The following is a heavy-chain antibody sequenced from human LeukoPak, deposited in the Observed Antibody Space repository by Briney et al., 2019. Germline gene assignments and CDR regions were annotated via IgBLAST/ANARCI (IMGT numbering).Heavy chain of an antibody. J-gene: IGHJ4*02. Sequence: PGGSLRLSCAAPGFTFSSYAMSWVRQAPGKGLEWVSAISGSGGSTYYADSVKGRFTISRDNSKNTLYLQMNSLRAEDTAVYYCAKDYDILTGYLDFDYWGQGTLVTVSS. D-gene: IGHD3-9*01. V-gene: IGHV3-23*01. CDR3: AKDYDILTGYLDFDY. CDR2: ISGSGGST. CDR1: GFTFSSYA.